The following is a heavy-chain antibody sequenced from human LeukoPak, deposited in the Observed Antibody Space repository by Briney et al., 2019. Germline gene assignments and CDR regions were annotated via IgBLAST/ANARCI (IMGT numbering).Heavy chain of an antibody. D-gene: IGHD2-2*01. Sequence: GGSLRLSCAASGFTFSRYAMHWVRQAPGKGLEWVANIKQDGNEKYYVDSVKGRFTISRDNAKNSLYLQMNSLRAEDTAVYYCARGGTIVPDYWGQGTLVTVSS. CDR3: ARGGTIVPDY. V-gene: IGHV3-7*01. CDR1: GFTFSRYA. CDR2: IKQDGNEK. J-gene: IGHJ4*02.